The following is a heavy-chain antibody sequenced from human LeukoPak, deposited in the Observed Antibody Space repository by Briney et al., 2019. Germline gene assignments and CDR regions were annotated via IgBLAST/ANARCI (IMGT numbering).Heavy chain of an antibody. J-gene: IGHJ4*02. CDR3: ARAEYYYDSSGYPRFDY. Sequence: SVKVSCKASGGTFSSYAISWVRQAPGQGLEWMGGIIPIFGTANYAQKFQGRVTITADESTSTAYMELSSLRSEDTAVYYCARAEYYYDSSGYPRFDYWGQGTLVTISS. D-gene: IGHD3-22*01. CDR2: IIPIFGTA. V-gene: IGHV1-69*13. CDR1: GGTFSSYA.